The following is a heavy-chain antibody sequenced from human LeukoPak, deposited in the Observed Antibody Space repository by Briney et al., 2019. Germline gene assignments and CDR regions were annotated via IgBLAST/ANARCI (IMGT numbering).Heavy chain of an antibody. CDR1: GFTFSSYA. D-gene: IGHD3-9*01. CDR2: ISYDGSNK. Sequence: PGGSLRLSCAASGFTFSSYAMHWVRQAPGKGLEWVAVISYDGSNKYYADSVKGRFTISRDNSKNTLYLQMNSLKTEDTAVYYCTTPLSMTGYYPHNDAFDIWGQGTMVTVSS. CDR3: TTPLSMTGYYPHNDAFDI. V-gene: IGHV3-30*04. J-gene: IGHJ3*02.